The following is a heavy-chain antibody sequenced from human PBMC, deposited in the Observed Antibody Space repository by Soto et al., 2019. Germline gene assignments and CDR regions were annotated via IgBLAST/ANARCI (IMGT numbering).Heavy chain of an antibody. CDR3: ARGKTTSSSSPFDY. V-gene: IGHV4-34*01. D-gene: IGHD6-6*01. CDR1: GGSFSGYY. Sequence: SETLSLTCAVYGGSFSGYYWSWIRQPPGKGLEWIGEINHSGSTNYNPSLKSRVTISVDTSKNQFSLKLSSVTAADTAVYYCARGKTTSSSSPFDYWGQGTLVTVSS. J-gene: IGHJ4*02. CDR2: INHSGST.